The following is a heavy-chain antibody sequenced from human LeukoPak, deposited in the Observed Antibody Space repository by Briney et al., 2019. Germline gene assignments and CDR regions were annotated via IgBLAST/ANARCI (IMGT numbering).Heavy chain of an antibody. CDR3: ARPGGDYYGSDHFDY. CDR2: IYTSGST. J-gene: IGHJ4*02. V-gene: IGHV4-61*02. D-gene: IGHD3-10*01. CDR1: GGSISSGSYY. Sequence: SQTLSLTCTVSGGSISSGSYYWSWIRQPAGKGLEWIGRIYTSGSTNYNPSLKSRVTISVDTSKNQFSLKLSSVTAEDTAVYYCARPGGDYYGSDHFDYWGQGSLVTVSS.